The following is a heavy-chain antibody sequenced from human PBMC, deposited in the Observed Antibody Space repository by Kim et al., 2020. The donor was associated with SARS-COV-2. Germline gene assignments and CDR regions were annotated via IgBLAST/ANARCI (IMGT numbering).Heavy chain of an antibody. Sequence: SETLSLTCTVSGGSISSSSYYWGWIRQPPGKGLEWIGSIYYSGSTYYNPSLKSRVTISVDTSKNQFSLKLSSVTAADTAVYYCARRGSTSCYGYWGQGT. CDR2: IYYSGST. CDR1: GGSISSSSYY. CDR3: ARRGSTSCYGY. J-gene: IGHJ4*02. D-gene: IGHD2-2*01. V-gene: IGHV4-39*01.